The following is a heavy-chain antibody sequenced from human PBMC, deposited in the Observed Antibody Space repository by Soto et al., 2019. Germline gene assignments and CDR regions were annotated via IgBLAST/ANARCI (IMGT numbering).Heavy chain of an antibody. V-gene: IGHV1-69*02. D-gene: IGHD6-13*01. Sequence: QVQLVQSGAEVKKPGSSVKVSCKASGGTFSTYTVVWVRQAPGQGLEWVGRVLPMLDITNTAQSFQGRVELTADKSTTTAYLELTRLRSEDTAVYYCSLGSWSAETFDIWGRGTMVTVSS. CDR3: SLGSWSAETFDI. J-gene: IGHJ3*02. CDR1: GGTFSTYT. CDR2: VLPMLDIT.